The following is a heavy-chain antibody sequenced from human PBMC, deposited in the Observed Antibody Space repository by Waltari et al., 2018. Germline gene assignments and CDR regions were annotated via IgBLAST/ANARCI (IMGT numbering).Heavy chain of an antibody. CDR3: ARDLRIAAAGRDDAFDI. D-gene: IGHD6-13*01. CDR1: GYSISRGYY. Sequence: QVQLQESGPGLVKPSETLSLTSAVSGYSISRGYYWGWIRQPPGQGLEWIWSIYQSGSTYYNPSLKSRVTISVDTSKNQFSLKLSSVTAADTAVYYCARDLRIAAAGRDDAFDIWGQGTMVTVSS. J-gene: IGHJ3*02. V-gene: IGHV4-38-2*02. CDR2: IYQSGST.